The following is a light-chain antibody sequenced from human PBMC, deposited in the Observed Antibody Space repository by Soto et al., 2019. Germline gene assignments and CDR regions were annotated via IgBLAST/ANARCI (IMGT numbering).Light chain of an antibody. CDR3: QSYDTSLSGWVI. CDR1: SSNIGARFD. CDR2: DNK. J-gene: IGLJ2*01. Sequence: QSVLTQPPSVSGAPGQRVSISCTGSSSNIGARFDVHWYQQVAGAAPKLLIFDNKYRPSGVPARFSGSKSGTSASLVITGLQAEDEADYFCQSYDTSLSGWVIFGGGTKQTVL. V-gene: IGLV1-40*01.